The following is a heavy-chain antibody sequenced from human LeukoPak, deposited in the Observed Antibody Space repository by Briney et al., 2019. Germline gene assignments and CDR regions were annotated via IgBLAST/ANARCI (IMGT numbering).Heavy chain of an antibody. V-gene: IGHV4-39*07. CDR1: GGSISSSSYY. CDR3: ARGGAAAYYFDY. Sequence: PSETLSLTCTVSGGSISSSSYYWGWIRQPPGKGLEWIGSIYHTGSTYYNPSLKSRVTISVDTSKNQFSLKLSSVTAADTAVYYCARGGAAAYYFDYWGQGTLVTVSS. D-gene: IGHD2-15*01. CDR2: IYHTGST. J-gene: IGHJ4*02.